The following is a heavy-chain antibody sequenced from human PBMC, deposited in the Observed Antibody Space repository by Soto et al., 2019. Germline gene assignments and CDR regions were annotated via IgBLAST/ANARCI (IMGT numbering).Heavy chain of an antibody. V-gene: IGHV1-18*04. CDR2: ISAYNGNR. CDR1: GYTFTSYG. CDR3: ARDAPSFDP. J-gene: IGHJ5*02. Sequence: QVQLVQSGAEVKKPGASVKVSCKASGYTFTSYGISWVRQAPGQGLEWMGWISAYNGNRIYAQKLQRRVTMTTDTSTSIACMELRSLRSDDTAVYYCARDAPSFDPWGQGTLVTVSS.